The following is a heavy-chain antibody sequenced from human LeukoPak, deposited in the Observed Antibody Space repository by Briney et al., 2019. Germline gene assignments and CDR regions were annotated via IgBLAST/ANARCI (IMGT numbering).Heavy chain of an antibody. V-gene: IGHV3-30*04. CDR2: ISYDGSNK. Sequence: WGSLRLSCAASGFTFSSYAMHWVRQAPGKGLEWVAVISYDGSNKYYADSVKGLFTISRHNSKNTLYLKLNSLRAEDTAAYYCASDPYSSSRKTGCFDYRGQGPVVTVSS. J-gene: IGHJ4*02. CDR1: GFTFSSYA. CDR3: ASDPYSSSRKTGCFDY. D-gene: IGHD6-13*01.